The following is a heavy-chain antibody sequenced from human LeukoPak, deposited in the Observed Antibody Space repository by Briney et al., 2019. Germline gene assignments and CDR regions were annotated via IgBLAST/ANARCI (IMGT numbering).Heavy chain of an antibody. CDR3: ARDTSAKPRGFFDY. J-gene: IGHJ4*01. D-gene: IGHD1-26*01. CDR1: GFTFSSYE. Sequence: GESLRLSCAASGFTFSSYEMNWVRQAPGKGLEWVSYIGGSGGPIYYADSVKGRFTISRDNAKNSLYLQMNSLRAEDTAVYYCARDTSAKPRGFFDYWGHGTLVTVSS. V-gene: IGHV3-48*03. CDR2: IGGSGGPI.